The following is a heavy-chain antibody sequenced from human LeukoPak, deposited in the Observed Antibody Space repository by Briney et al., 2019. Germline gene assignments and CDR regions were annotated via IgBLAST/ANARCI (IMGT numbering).Heavy chain of an antibody. Sequence: PGGSLRLSCAASGFTFSSYGMHWVRQAPGKGLEWVAVISYDGSNKYYADSVKGRFTISRDNSKNTLYLQMNSLRAEDTAVYYCAKVPTMVRGVIRGGEDYFDYWGQGTLVTVSS. D-gene: IGHD3-10*01. V-gene: IGHV3-30*18. CDR3: AKVPTMVRGVIRGGEDYFDY. J-gene: IGHJ4*02. CDR1: GFTFSSYG. CDR2: ISYDGSNK.